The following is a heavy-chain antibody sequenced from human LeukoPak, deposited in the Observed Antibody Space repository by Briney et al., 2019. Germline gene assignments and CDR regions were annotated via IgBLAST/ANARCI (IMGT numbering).Heavy chain of an antibody. Sequence: PGGSLRLSCAASGFTFSSYAMSWVRQAPGKGLEWVSAISGSGGSTYYADSVKGRFTISRDNSKNTLYLQMNSLRAEDTAVYYCARDDREFNSAWYYPMDYWGQGTLVTVSS. CDR2: ISGSGGST. D-gene: IGHD6-19*01. CDR1: GFTFSSYA. V-gene: IGHV3-23*01. J-gene: IGHJ4*02. CDR3: ARDDREFNSAWYYPMDY.